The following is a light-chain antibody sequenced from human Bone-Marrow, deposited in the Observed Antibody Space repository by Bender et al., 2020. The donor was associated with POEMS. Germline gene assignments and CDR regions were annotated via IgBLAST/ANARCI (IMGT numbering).Light chain of an antibody. V-gene: IGLV1-44*01. CDR1: DSNFGGNN. J-gene: IGLJ3*02. CDR2: SNY. CDR3: QVWQSSGDQWV. Sequence: QSVLTQPPSASGTPGQSVIISCSGTDSNFGGNNVNWYQHLPGTAPRLVVYSNYQRPSGIPERFSGSNSGSTATLFISRVEAGDEADYYCQVWQSSGDQWVFGGGTKLTVL.